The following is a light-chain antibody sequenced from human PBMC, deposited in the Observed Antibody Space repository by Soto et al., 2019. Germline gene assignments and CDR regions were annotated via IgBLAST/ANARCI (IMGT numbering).Light chain of an antibody. J-gene: IGKJ5*01. Sequence: EIVLTQSPATLSLSPGERATLSCRASQSITNYLGWYQQKPGQAPRLLIYATSNRATGIPARFSGSGSGTDFTLAISSLEPEDFPVYYCQQRYNWPVTFGQGTRLEIK. V-gene: IGKV3-11*01. CDR1: QSITNY. CDR3: QQRYNWPVT. CDR2: ATS.